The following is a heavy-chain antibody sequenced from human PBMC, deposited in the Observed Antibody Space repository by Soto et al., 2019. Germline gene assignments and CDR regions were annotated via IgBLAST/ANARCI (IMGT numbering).Heavy chain of an antibody. CDR3: ARDRIVVVPAGLYYMDV. CDR2: INAGNGNT. V-gene: IGHV1-3*01. J-gene: IGHJ6*03. Sequence: ASVKVSCKASGYTFTSSAMHWVRQAPGQRLEWMGWINAGNGNTKYSQKFQGRVTITRDTSASTAYMELSSLRSEDTAVYYCARDRIVVVPAGLYYMDVWGKGTTVTVSS. CDR1: GYTFTSSA. D-gene: IGHD2-2*01.